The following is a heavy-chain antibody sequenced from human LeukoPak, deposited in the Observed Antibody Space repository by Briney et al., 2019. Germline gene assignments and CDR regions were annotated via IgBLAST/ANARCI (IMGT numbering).Heavy chain of an antibody. V-gene: IGHV1-2*02. CDR3: ARLPSGKYAKYYFDY. CDR1: GYTFTGYF. J-gene: IGHJ4*02. Sequence: ASVKVSCKASGYTFTGYFIHWVRQAPGQGYEWMGWISPHDGVTNYAQTFQGRVTMTRDTSISTAFMELSRLNSDDTAVYYCARLPSGKYAKYYFDYWGQGTLVTVSS. D-gene: IGHD1-26*01. CDR2: ISPHDGVT.